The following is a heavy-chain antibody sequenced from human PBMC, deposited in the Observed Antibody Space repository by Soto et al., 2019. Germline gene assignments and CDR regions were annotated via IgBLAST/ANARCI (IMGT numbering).Heavy chain of an antibody. Sequence: NPSETLSLTCTVSGGSISSGGYYWSWIRQHPGKGLEWIGYIYYSGSTYYNPSLKSRVTISVDTSKNQFSLKLSSVTAADTAVYYCARVRDTAMEHDYWGQGTLVTVSS. CDR3: ARVRDTAMEHDY. V-gene: IGHV4-31*03. CDR1: GGSISSGGYY. D-gene: IGHD5-18*01. J-gene: IGHJ4*02. CDR2: IYYSGST.